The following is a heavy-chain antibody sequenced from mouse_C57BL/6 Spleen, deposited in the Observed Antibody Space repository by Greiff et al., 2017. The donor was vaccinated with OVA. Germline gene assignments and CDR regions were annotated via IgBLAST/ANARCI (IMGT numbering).Heavy chain of an antibody. Sequence: EVQLVESGGGLVKPGGSLKLSCAASGFTFSDYGMHWVRQAPEKGLEWVAYISSGSSTIYYADTVKGRFTISRDNAKNTLFLQMTSLRSDATAMYYCARIIYYYGSSYVDYAMDYWGQGTSVTVSS. CDR2: ISSGSSTI. V-gene: IGHV5-17*01. D-gene: IGHD1-1*01. CDR3: ARIIYYYGSSYVDYAMDY. CDR1: GFTFSDYG. J-gene: IGHJ4*01.